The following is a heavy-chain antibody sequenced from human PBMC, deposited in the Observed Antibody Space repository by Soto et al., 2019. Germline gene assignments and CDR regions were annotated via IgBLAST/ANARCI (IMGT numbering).Heavy chain of an antibody. CDR2: IYHSGST. Sequence: SETLSLTCAVSGGSISSSNWWSWVRQPPGKGLEWIGEIYHSGSTNYNPSLKSRVTISVDKSKNQFSLKLSSVTAADTAVYYCARGSRDGYNYFDYWGQGTLVTVPQ. CDR3: ARGSRDGYNYFDY. J-gene: IGHJ4*02. CDR1: GGSISSSNW. V-gene: IGHV4-4*02. D-gene: IGHD5-12*01.